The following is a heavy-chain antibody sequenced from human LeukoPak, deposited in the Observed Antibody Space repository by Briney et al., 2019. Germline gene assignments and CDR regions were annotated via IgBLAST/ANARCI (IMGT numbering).Heavy chain of an antibody. CDR3: ARYYGSGSVGGFDY. Sequence: GGSLRLSCAASGFSFSSFAMHWVRQAPGKGLEWVAVIWYDGSSEYYTDSVKGRFTISRDNSKNTLSLQMNSLRAEDTAVYYCARYYGSGSVGGFDYWGQGTLVTVSS. CDR2: IWYDGSSE. V-gene: IGHV3-33*08. CDR1: GFSFSSFA. J-gene: IGHJ4*02. D-gene: IGHD3-10*01.